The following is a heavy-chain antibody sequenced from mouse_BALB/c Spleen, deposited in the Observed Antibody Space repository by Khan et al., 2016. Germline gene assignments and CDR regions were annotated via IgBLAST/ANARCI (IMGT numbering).Heavy chain of an antibody. V-gene: IGHV2-6-7*01. CDR3: ASYYDYDGGFAY. D-gene: IGHD2-4*01. J-gene: IGHJ3*01. Sequence: QVQLKESGPGLVAPSQSLSITCTVSGFSITGFAVNWVRQPPGKGLEWLGVIWGDGSTDYDSAIKSSMSISKDDSKSLVFLKMNSLQTDDTARYYCASYYDYDGGFAYWGQGTLVTVSA. CDR1: GFSITGFA. CDR2: IWGDGST.